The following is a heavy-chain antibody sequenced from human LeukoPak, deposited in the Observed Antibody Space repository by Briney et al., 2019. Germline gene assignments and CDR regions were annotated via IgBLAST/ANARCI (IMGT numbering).Heavy chain of an antibody. CDR2: IYSAGNT. CDR1: GFTVSSNY. V-gene: IGHV3-53*04. J-gene: IGHJ4*02. Sequence: GGSLRLSCVASGFTVSSNYMSWVRQAPGKGLEWVSVIYSAGNTYYADSVKGRFTISRHNSGNTLYLHMNSLRVEDTAMYFCARGGTPGYSSGRIDYWGQGTLVTVSS. CDR3: ARGGTPGYSSGRIDY. D-gene: IGHD6-19*01.